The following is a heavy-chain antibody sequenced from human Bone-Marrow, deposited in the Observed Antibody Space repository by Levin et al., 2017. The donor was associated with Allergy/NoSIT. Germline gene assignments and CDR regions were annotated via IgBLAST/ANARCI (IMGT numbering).Heavy chain of an antibody. V-gene: IGHV4-59*01. CDR3: STIMVRGIKFDY. CDR1: GGPISAYY. Sequence: PSETLSLTCTVSGGPISAYYWSWIRQSPGKGLEWIGHVYHSGSTNYNPSLESRVTISADTSRNQFFLNLRSVTAADTAVYYCSTIMVRGIKFDYWSQGTLVTVSS. D-gene: IGHD3-10*01. CDR2: VYHSGST. J-gene: IGHJ4*02.